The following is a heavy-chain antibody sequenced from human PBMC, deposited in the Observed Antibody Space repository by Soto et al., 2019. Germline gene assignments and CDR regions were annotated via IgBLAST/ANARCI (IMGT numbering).Heavy chain of an antibody. CDR3: AAVSTRDWPQTYYYYYGMDV. J-gene: IGHJ6*02. Sequence: QMQLVQSGPEVKKPGTSVKVSCKASGFTFTSSAMQWVRQARGQRLEWIGWIVVGSGNTNYAQKFQERVTITRDMSTSTAYMELSSLRSEDTAVYYCAAVSTRDWPQTYYYYYGMDVWGQGTTVTVSS. CDR1: GFTFTSSA. D-gene: IGHD3-9*01. V-gene: IGHV1-58*02. CDR2: IVVGSGNT.